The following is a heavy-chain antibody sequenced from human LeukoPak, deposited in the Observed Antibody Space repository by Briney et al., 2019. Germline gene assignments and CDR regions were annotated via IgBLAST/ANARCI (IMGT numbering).Heavy chain of an antibody. V-gene: IGHV1-18*01. CDR3: ARDRDYDFWSGYFTYYYGMDV. D-gene: IGHD3-3*01. Sequence: ASVKVSCKASGYTFTSYGISWVRQAPGQGLEWMGWISAYNGNTNYAQKPQGRVTMTTDTSTSTAYMELRSLRSDDTAVYYCARDRDYDFWSGYFTYYYGMDVWGQGTTVTVSS. J-gene: IGHJ6*02. CDR2: ISAYNGNT. CDR1: GYTFTSYG.